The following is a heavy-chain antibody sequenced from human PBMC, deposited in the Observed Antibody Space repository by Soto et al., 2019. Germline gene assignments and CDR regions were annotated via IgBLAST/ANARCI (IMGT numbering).Heavy chain of an antibody. V-gene: IGHV4-30-2*01. CDR3: ARLPILATISHFDS. CDR2: IYYGGST. CDR1: GGSISSGDYS. D-gene: IGHD5-12*01. J-gene: IGHJ4*02. Sequence: SETLSLTCAVSGGSISSGDYSWNWIRQPPGKGLEWIGYIYYGGSTYYNPSLQSRVTMSVDRSRNQFSLKLNSVTAADTAVYYCARLPILATISHFDSWGQGTLVTVSS.